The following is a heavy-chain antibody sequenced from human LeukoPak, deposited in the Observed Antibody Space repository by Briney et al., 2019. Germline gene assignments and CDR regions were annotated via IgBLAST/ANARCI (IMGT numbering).Heavy chain of an antibody. J-gene: IGHJ4*02. CDR2: INSDGSST. CDR3: ASLDF. CDR1: GFTFSIYW. V-gene: IGHV3-74*01. Sequence: PGGSLRLSCAASGFTFSIYWMHWVRQAPGKGLVWVSSINSDGSSTSYAGSVKGRFTISRDSAKNTLYLQMNTLRAEDTAVYYCASLDFWGQGTLVTVSS.